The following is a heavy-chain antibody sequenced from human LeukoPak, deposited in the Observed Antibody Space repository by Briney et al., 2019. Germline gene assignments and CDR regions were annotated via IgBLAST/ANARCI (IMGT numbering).Heavy chain of an antibody. CDR1: GFTFSNFG. CDR2: ITSGVGIT. Sequence: GGSLRLSCAASGFTFSNFGMNWVRQAPGKGLEWVSIITSGVGITYYADSVKGRFTISRDNSRNTLYLQMNSLRAEDTAVYYCAKGDYYDLDYGGQGTLVTVSS. V-gene: IGHV3-23*01. CDR3: AKGDYYDLDY. D-gene: IGHD3-22*01. J-gene: IGHJ4*02.